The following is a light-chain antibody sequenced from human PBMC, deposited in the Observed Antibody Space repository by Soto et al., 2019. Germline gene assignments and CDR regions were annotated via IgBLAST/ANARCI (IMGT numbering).Light chain of an antibody. CDR1: QSLIHSNGYNY. V-gene: IGKV2-28*01. Sequence: DIVMTQSPLSLPVTPGEPASISCRSSQSLIHSNGYNYLAWFLQKAGQSPQLLIYLGSSRAAGVPDRFSGGGSGTDFTLQISRVEAEDVGVYYCMQLLQTPLTFGGGTKVDIK. J-gene: IGKJ4*01. CDR3: MQLLQTPLT. CDR2: LGS.